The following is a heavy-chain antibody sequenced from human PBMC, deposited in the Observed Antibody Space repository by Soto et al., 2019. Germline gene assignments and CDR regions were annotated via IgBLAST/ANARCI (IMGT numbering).Heavy chain of an antibody. CDR1: GYTFTSYY. CDR3: ARDFHYDSSGYYSSQYYYYGMDV. D-gene: IGHD3-22*01. V-gene: IGHV1-46*01. CDR2: INPSGGST. J-gene: IGHJ6*02. Sequence: ASVKVSCKASGYTFTSYYMHWVRQAPGQGLEWMGIINPSGGSTSYAQKFQGRVTMTRDTSTSTVYMELSSLRSEDTAVYYCARDFHYDSSGYYSSQYYYYGMDVWGQGTTVTVSS.